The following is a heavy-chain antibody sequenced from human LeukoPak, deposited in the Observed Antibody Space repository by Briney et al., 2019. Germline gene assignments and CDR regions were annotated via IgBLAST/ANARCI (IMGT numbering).Heavy chain of an antibody. CDR1: GYAFTSYG. D-gene: IGHD3-3*01. J-gene: IGHJ3*02. Sequence: ASVKVSCKASGYAFTSYGISWVRQAPGQGLEWMGWISAYNGNTNYAQKLQGRVTMTTDTSTSTAYMELRSLRSDDTAVYYCARVFYDFWSGYEYDAFDIWGQGTMVTVSS. V-gene: IGHV1-18*01. CDR3: ARVFYDFWSGYEYDAFDI. CDR2: ISAYNGNT.